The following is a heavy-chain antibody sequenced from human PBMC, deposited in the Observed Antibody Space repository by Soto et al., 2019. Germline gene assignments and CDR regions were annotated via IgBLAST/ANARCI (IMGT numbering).Heavy chain of an antibody. J-gene: IGHJ3*02. Sequence: SLRLSWAASGFTFSSYGMHWVRQAPGKGLEWVAVISYDGSNKYYADSVKGRFTISRDNSKNTLYLQMNSLRAEDTAVYYCAKSYDSSGYDAFDIWGQGTMVTVSS. V-gene: IGHV3-30*18. D-gene: IGHD3-22*01. CDR2: ISYDGSNK. CDR1: GFTFSSYG. CDR3: AKSYDSSGYDAFDI.